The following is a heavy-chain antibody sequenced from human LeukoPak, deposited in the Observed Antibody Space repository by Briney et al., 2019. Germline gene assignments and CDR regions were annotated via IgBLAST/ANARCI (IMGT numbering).Heavy chain of an antibody. CDR3: ARGTYGSGIWFDP. CDR1: GGSISSDDYY. D-gene: IGHD3-10*01. Sequence: SETLSLTCTVSGGSISSDDYYWSWIRQPPGKGLEWIGYIYYSGNTYCNPSLKSRVTISVDTSKNQFSLKVSSVTAADTAVYYCARGTYGSGIWFDPWGQGTLVTVSS. J-gene: IGHJ5*02. V-gene: IGHV4-30-4*01. CDR2: IYYSGNT.